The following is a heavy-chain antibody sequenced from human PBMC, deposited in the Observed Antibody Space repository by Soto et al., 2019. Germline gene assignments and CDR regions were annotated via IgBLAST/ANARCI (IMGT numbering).Heavy chain of an antibody. CDR1: TFSNYA. V-gene: IGHV3-23*01. CDR2: ISGGSGDST. J-gene: IGHJ4*02. D-gene: IGHD2-2*01. Sequence: TFSNYAMNWVRQAPGKGLEWVSGISGGSGDSTFYADSVKGRFTISRDNSKNTLHLQMNSLRTEDTAVYYCAKNQPSWATRAAFDYWGQGTLVTVSS. CDR3: AKNQPSWATRAAFDY.